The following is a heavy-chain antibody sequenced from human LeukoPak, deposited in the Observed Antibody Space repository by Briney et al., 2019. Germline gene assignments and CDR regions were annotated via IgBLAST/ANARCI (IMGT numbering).Heavy chain of an antibody. J-gene: IGHJ4*02. CDR2: ISRDGSIK. CDR3: ARHFTAGSIDH. CDR1: TFILSSYD. D-gene: IGHD6-19*01. Sequence: GGSLRLSCAASTFILSSYDMHWVRQPPGKGLEWLAVISRDGSIKYHADSVRGRFTISRDNSHNTLFLQMISLIVEDTAVYYCARHFTAGSIDHWGQGNLVTVSS. V-gene: IGHV3-30*04.